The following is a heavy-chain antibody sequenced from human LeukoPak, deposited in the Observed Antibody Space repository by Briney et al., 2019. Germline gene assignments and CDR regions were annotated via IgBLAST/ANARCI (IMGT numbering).Heavy chain of an antibody. CDR2: IYYSGST. CDR3: ARRRDLFDY. V-gene: IGHV4-39*01. CDR1: GGSISGSSYY. Sequence: SETLSLTCIVSGGSISGSSYYWGWIRQPPGKGLEWIGSIYYSGSTDYNPSLKSRVTISVDTAKNQFSLRLSSVTAADTAVYYCARRRDLFDYWGQGTLVTVSS. D-gene: IGHD3/OR15-3a*01. J-gene: IGHJ4*02.